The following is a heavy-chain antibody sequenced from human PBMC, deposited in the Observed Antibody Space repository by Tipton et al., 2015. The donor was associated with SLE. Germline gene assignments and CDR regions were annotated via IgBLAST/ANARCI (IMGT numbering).Heavy chain of an antibody. D-gene: IGHD2-21*02. J-gene: IGHJ4*02. V-gene: IGHV4-38-2*01. CDR2: ISHSGRT. CDR1: DYSISSGYY. CDR3: ARVTAMGIDY. Sequence: TLSPTCAVSDYSISSGYYWGWIRQPPGKGLEWIGSISHSGRTYYNPSLKSRITVSVDTSKNQFSLKVTSVTAPDTAVYFCARVTAMGIDYWGQGTLVTVSS.